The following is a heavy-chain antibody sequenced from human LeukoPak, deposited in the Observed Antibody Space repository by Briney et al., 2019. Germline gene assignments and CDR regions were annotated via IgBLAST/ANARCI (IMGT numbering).Heavy chain of an antibody. CDR2: INPDSGGT. Sequence: ASVKVSCTASGYTFTGYYMHWVRQAPGQGLEWMGWINPDSGGTNNAQKFQGRVTMTRDTSISTACMELSRLRSDDTAVYYCARTFYDTLDSDAFDFWGQGTMVIVSS. CDR1: GYTFTGYY. V-gene: IGHV1-2*02. J-gene: IGHJ3*01. CDR3: ARTFYDTLDSDAFDF. D-gene: IGHD2/OR15-2a*01.